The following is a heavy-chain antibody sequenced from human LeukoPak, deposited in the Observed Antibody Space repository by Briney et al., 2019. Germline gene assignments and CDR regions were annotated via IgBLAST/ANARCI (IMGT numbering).Heavy chain of an antibody. D-gene: IGHD5-24*01. CDR3: ARVEMATILDY. CDR1: GFTFTNYA. Sequence: PGGSLRLSCAASGFTFTNYAMSWVRQAPGKGLEWVSGITGRDGSRFYADSVKGRFTISRDNSKKTLYLQMNSLRAEDTAVYYCARVEMATILDYWGQGTLVTVSS. CDR2: ITGRDGSR. V-gene: IGHV3-23*01. J-gene: IGHJ4*02.